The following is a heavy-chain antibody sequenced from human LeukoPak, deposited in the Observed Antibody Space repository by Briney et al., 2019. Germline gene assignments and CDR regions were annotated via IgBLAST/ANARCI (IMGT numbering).Heavy chain of an antibody. CDR3: ATYYDFWSGTNWFDP. J-gene: IGHJ5*02. CDR1: GYTFTSYY. D-gene: IGHD3-3*01. Sequence: ASAKVSCKASGYTFTSYYMHWVRQAPGQGLEWMGIINPSGGSTSYAQKFQGRVTMTRDMSTSTVYMELSSLRSEDTAVYYCATYYDFWSGTNWFDPWGQGTLVTVSS. V-gene: IGHV1-46*01. CDR2: INPSGGST.